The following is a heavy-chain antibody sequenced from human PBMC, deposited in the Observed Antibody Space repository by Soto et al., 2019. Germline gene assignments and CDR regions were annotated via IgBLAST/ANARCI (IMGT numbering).Heavy chain of an antibody. CDR2: TYNGGHT. CDR1: GGSVDSVSHY. V-gene: IGHV4-30-4*01. Sequence: SETLSLTCSVSGGSVDSVSHYWSWIRQPPGKGLEWIGHTYNGGHTFYNPSLKRRVKILVDKSRNQFSLRLSSVTAADTAVYFCATSEYSSLSINWFDPWGQGALVTVSS. D-gene: IGHD6-6*01. CDR3: ATSEYSSLSINWFDP. J-gene: IGHJ5*02.